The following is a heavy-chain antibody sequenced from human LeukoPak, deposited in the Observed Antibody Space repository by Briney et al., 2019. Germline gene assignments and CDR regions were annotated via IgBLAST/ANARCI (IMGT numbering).Heavy chain of an antibody. CDR2: INGDGRSI. CDR3: ARGRGPYGWFDP. CDR1: GFSSNSHW. V-gene: IGHV3-74*01. Sequence: PGGSLRLSCAASGFSSNSHWMHWARPAPGKGLVWVARINGDGRSINYADSVKGRFTISRENAKNTLYLQMNSLRVEDTAVYYCARGRGPYGWFDPWGQGTLVTVSS. J-gene: IGHJ5*02. D-gene: IGHD3-10*01.